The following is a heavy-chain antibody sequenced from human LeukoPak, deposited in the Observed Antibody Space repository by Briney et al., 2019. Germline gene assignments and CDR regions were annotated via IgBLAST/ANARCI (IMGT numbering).Heavy chain of an antibody. Sequence: PGGSLRLSCRASGFTFSNSWMTWVRQAPGKGLEWVGNIKPDGSDKYYMDSVKGRFTISKDNAENSLYLQMDSLRVEDTAVYYCARDCGGDCWGAFDIWGQGTMVTVSS. CDR2: IKPDGSDK. CDR3: ARDCGGDCWGAFDI. J-gene: IGHJ3*02. V-gene: IGHV3-7*01. CDR1: GFTFSNSW. D-gene: IGHD2-21*02.